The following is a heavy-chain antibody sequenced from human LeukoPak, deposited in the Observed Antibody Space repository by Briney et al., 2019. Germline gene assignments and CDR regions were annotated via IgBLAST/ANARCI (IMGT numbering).Heavy chain of an antibody. CDR1: GFTYSGFA. J-gene: IGHJ6*01. CDR2: ISGSGDNT. Sequence: GGSLRLSCAASGFTYSGFAMSWVRRTPGKGLEWVSGISGSGDNTLYAASVKGRFTISRDNSKNTLYLEMNSLRAEDTAIYYCAKMKGHPLQKYYMDVWGQGTTVTVSS. CDR3: AKMKGHPLQKYYMDV. D-gene: IGHD2/OR15-2a*01. V-gene: IGHV3-23*01.